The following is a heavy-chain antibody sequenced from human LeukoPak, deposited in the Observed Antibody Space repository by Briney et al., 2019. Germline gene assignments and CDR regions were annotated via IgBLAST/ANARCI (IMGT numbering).Heavy chain of an antibody. J-gene: IGHJ1*01. Sequence: PEGSLRLSXAASGFTFSKYAMSWVRQAPGKGLEWVSAISGSGGSTYYADSVKGRFTISRDNSKNTLYLQMNSLRAEDTAVYYCAKEDSYGFTWHGYFQHWGQGTLVTVSS. CDR3: AKEDSYGFTWHGYFQH. D-gene: IGHD5-18*01. CDR1: GFTFSKYA. V-gene: IGHV3-23*01. CDR2: ISGSGGST.